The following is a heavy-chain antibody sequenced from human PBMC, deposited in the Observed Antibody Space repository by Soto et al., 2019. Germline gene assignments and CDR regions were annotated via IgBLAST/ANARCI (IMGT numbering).Heavy chain of an antibody. V-gene: IGHV4-39*07. J-gene: IGHJ6*02. CDR2: IYYSGST. Sequence: SETLSLTCTVSGGSISSSSYYWGWIRQPPGKGLEWIGSIYYSGSTYYNPSLKSRVTISVDRSKNQFSLKLSSVTAADTAVYYGARGGNYYGMDVWGQGTTVTVSS. CDR3: ARGGNYYGMDV. CDR1: GGSISSSSYY. D-gene: IGHD3-16*01.